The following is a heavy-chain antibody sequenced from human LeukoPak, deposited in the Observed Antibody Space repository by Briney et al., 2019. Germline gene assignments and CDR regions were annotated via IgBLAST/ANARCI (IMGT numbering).Heavy chain of an antibody. V-gene: IGHV4-34*01. Sequence: SETLSLTCAVYGGSFSGYYWSWIRQPPGKGLEWIGEINHSGSTNYNPSLKSRVTISVDTSKNQFSLKLSSVTAADTAVYYCASSLRGGTNYFDYWGQGTLVTVSS. J-gene: IGHJ4*02. CDR1: GGSFSGYY. CDR3: ASSLRGGTNYFDY. D-gene: IGHD1-1*01. CDR2: INHSGST.